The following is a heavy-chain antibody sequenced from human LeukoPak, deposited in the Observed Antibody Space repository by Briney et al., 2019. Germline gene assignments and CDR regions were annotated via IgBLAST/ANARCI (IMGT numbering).Heavy chain of an antibody. CDR3: ARALFGARPKVSRGWFDP. CDR2: INPNSGGT. V-gene: IGHV1-2*02. J-gene: IGHJ5*02. CDR1: GYTFTGYY. Sequence: ASVKVSCKASGYTFTGYYMHWVRQAPGQGLEWMGWINPNSGGTNYAQKFQGRVTMTRDTSISTAYMELSRLRSDDTAVYYCARALFGARPKVSRGWFDPWGQGTLVTVSS. D-gene: IGHD3-3*01.